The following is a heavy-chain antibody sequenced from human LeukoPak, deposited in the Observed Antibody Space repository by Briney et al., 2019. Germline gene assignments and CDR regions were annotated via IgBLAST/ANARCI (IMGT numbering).Heavy chain of an antibody. CDR2: ISYDGSNK. D-gene: IGHD2-15*01. Sequence: GGSLRLSRAASGFTFSSYAMHWVRQAPGKGLEWVAVISYDGSNKYYADSVKGRFTISRDNSKNTLYLQMNSLRAEDTAVYYCARSPPYRRVVVAACDYWGQGTLVTVSS. CDR1: GFTFSSYA. V-gene: IGHV3-30*04. J-gene: IGHJ4*02. CDR3: ARSPPYRRVVVAACDY.